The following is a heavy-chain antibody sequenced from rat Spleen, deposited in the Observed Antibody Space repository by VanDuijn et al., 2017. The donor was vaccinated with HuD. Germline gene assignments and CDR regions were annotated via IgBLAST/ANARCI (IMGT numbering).Heavy chain of an antibody. CDR3: ARDGYPGMGVMDA. Sequence: EVQLVESGGGLVQPGRSLKLSCAASGFTFSDYNMAWVRQAPKKGLEWVATINYDGRSTFYRDSVRARFTISRDNAKNILYLQVDSLKPEDTATYYCARDGYPGMGVMDAWGQGASVTVSS. V-gene: IGHV5S10*01. CDR1: GFTFSDYN. D-gene: IGHD1-4*01. CDR2: INYDGRST. J-gene: IGHJ4*01.